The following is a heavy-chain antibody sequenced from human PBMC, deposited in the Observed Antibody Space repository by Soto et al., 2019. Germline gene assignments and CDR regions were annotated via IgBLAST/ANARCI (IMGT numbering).Heavy chain of an antibody. CDR2: ISGSGGTT. D-gene: IGHD6-19*01. V-gene: IGHV3-23*01. J-gene: IGHJ4*02. Sequence: EVQLLESGGGWVQPGGSLRLSCAASGFTFSSYAMSWVRQAPGKGLEWVSIISGSGGTTYYADSVKGRFTISRDKSRNTLYVQMNSQRAEDTGVYYCAKGVSSYSRGWYLGLWGQDACDYRGQGTLVTVSS. CDR1: GFTFSSYA. CDR3: AKGVSSYSRGWYLGLWGQDACDY.